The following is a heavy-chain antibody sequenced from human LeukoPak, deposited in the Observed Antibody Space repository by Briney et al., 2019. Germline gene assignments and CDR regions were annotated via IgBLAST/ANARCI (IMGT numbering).Heavy chain of an antibody. D-gene: IGHD5-18*01. CDR1: SVSISSYY. Sequence: PSETLSLTCSVSSVSISSYYWSWLRQPPGKGLEWIGYIYYSGRTSYNPSLKSRVTISVDTSKNHFSLTLSSVTAADTAVYYCARGQKYRNGYTVTELGSGYFDYWGQGTLVTVSS. CDR2: IYYSGRT. J-gene: IGHJ4*02. CDR3: ARGQKYRNGYTVTELGSGYFDY. V-gene: IGHV4-59*01.